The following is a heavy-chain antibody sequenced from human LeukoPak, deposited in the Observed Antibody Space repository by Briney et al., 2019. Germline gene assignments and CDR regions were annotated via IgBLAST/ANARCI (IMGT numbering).Heavy chain of an antibody. J-gene: IGHJ4*02. CDR1: GGSFSGYY. CDR2: INHSGST. CDR3: AIHRGDNYGYSFGFDY. V-gene: IGHV4-34*01. Sequence: SETLSLTCAVYGGSFSGYYWSWIRQPPGKGLEWIGEINHSGSTNYNPSLKSRVTISVDTSKNQFSLKLSSVTAADTAVYYCAIHRGDNYGYSFGFDYCGQGTLVTVSS. D-gene: IGHD5-18*01.